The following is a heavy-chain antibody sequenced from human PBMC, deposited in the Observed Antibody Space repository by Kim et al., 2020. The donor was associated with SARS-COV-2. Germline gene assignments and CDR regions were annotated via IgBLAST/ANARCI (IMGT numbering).Heavy chain of an antibody. CDR3: AGVDQQWGWFDP. D-gene: IGHD6-19*01. CDR2: IYYSGST. V-gene: IGHV4-39*01. CDR1: GGSISSSSYY. Sequence: SETLSLTCTVSGGSISSSSYYWGWIRQPPGKGLEWIGSIYYSGSTYYNPSLKSRVTISVDTSKNQFSLKLSSVTAADTAVYYCAGVDQQWGWFDPWGQGTLVTVSS. J-gene: IGHJ5*02.